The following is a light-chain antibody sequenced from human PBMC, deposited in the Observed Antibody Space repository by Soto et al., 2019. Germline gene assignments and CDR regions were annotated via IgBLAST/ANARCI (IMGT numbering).Light chain of an antibody. V-gene: IGLV2-14*01. CDR2: EVS. CDR3: SSYTSSSTLGV. Sequence: QSALTQPASVSGSPGQSITISCTGTSSDVGGYNYVSWYQQHPGKAPKLMIYEVSNCPSGVSNRFSGSKSGNTASLTISGLQAEDEDDNYCSSYTSSSTLGVFGGGTKLTVL. J-gene: IGLJ3*02. CDR1: SSDVGGYNY.